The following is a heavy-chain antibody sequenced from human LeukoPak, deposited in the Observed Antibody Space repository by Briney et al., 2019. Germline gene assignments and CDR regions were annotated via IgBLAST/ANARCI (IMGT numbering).Heavy chain of an antibody. V-gene: IGHV7-4-1*02. CDR1: GYTFTSYA. CDR3: ARSTGGLIYYYYYYMDV. CDR2: INTNTGNP. J-gene: IGHJ6*03. Sequence: ASVKVSCKASGYTFTSYAMNWVRQAPGQGLEWMGWINTNTGNPTYAQGFTGRFVFSLDTSVSTAYLQISSLKAEDTAVYYCARSTGGLIYYYYYYMDVWGKGTTVTVSS. D-gene: IGHD4-11*01.